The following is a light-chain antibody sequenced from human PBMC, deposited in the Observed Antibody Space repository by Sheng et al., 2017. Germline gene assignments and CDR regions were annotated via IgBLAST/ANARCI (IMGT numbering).Light chain of an antibody. CDR1: SSDIGAYIY. V-gene: IGLV2-14*03. CDR2: DVN. CDR3: SSYTSSSTLV. Sequence: QSALTQPASVSGSPGQSITLSCTGTSSDIGAYIYVSWYQQHPGKAPKLIIYDVNYRPSGVSNRFSGSKSGNTASLTISGLQAEDEADYYCSSYTSSSTLVFGTGTKVTVL. J-gene: IGLJ1*01.